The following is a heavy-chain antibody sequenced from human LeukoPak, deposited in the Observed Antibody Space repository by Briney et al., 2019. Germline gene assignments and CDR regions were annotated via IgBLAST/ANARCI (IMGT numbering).Heavy chain of an antibody. CDR2: IYYHGNT. CDR1: GGSINSFY. CDR3: ARVEGVVRGLSPPSIKSRVYFDY. V-gene: IGHV4-59*01. D-gene: IGHD3-10*01. J-gene: IGHJ4*02. Sequence: SETLSLTCTVSGGSINSFYWSWIRQSPGKGLEWIGNIYYHGNTYYNPSLESRVTISIDTSKRQFSLKLTSVTAADTAVYYCARVEGVVRGLSPPSIKSRVYFDYWGQGALVTVSS.